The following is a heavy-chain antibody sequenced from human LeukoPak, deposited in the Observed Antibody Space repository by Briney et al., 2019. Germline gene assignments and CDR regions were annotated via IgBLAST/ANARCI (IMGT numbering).Heavy chain of an antibody. V-gene: IGHV3-30*02. CDR1: GFTFSSYG. CDR2: IRYDGSNK. D-gene: IGHD2-2*01. Sequence: GGSLRLSCAASGFTFSSYGMHWVRQAPGKGLGWVAFIRYDGSNKYYADFVKGRFTISRDNSKNTLYLQMNSLRAEDTAVYYCAKDVRGVVVVPAATENWFDPWGQGTLVTVSS. CDR3: AKDVRGVVVVPAATENWFDP. J-gene: IGHJ5*02.